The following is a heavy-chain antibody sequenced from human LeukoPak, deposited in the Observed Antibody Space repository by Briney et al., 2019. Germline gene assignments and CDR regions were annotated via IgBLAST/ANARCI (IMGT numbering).Heavy chain of an antibody. J-gene: IGHJ6*02. CDR1: GFTFSSYG. CDR3: ARDRLRFLEWSGYGMDV. D-gene: IGHD3-3*01. CDR2: TWYDGSNK. V-gene: IGHV3-33*01. Sequence: GGSLRLSCAASGFTFSSYGMHWVRQAPGKGLEWVAVTWYDGSNKYYADSVKGRFTISRDNSKNTLYLQMNSLRAEDTAVYYCARDRLRFLEWSGYGMDVWGQGTTVTVSS.